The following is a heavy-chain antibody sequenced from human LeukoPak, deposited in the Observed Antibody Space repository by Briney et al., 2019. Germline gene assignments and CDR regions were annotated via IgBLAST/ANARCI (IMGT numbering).Heavy chain of an antibody. CDR1: GFSFTSYW. J-gene: IGHJ3*02. CDR2: ICPGDSDT. Sequence: GESLNISCKGSGFSFTSYWIGWVRQMPGKGLEWMGIICPGDSDTRYTPSFQGQVTISADKSISTAYLQWSSLKASDTAIYYCARQPYDSSGYYRGAFDIWGQGTVVTVSS. D-gene: IGHD3-22*01. V-gene: IGHV5-51*01. CDR3: ARQPYDSSGYYRGAFDI.